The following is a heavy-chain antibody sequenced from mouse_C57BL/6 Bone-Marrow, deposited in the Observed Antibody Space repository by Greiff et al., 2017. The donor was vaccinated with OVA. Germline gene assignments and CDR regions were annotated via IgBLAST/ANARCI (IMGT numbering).Heavy chain of an antibody. Sequence: EVMLVESGGGLVQPKGSLKLSCAASGFSFNTYAMNWVRQAPGKGLEWVARIRSKSNNYATYYADSVKDRFTISRDDSESMLYLQMNNLKTEDTAMYYCVRRGYDYGGAWFAYWGQGTLFTVSP. V-gene: IGHV10-1*01. CDR3: VRRGYDYGGAWFAY. CDR2: IRSKSNNYAT. CDR1: GFSFNTYA. D-gene: IGHD2-4*01. J-gene: IGHJ3*01.